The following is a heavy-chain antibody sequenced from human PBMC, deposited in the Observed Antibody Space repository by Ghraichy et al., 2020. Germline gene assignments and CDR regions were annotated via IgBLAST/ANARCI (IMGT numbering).Heavy chain of an antibody. J-gene: IGHJ6*03. D-gene: IGHD6-6*01. V-gene: IGHV1-69*13. Sequence: SVKVSCKASGGTFSSYAISWVRQAPGQGLEWMGGIIPIFGTANYAQKFQGRVTITADESTSTAYMELSSLRSEDTAVYYCARFKYSSSYYYYYMDVWGKGTTVTVSS. CDR3: ARFKYSSSYYYYYMDV. CDR1: GGTFSSYA. CDR2: IIPIFGTA.